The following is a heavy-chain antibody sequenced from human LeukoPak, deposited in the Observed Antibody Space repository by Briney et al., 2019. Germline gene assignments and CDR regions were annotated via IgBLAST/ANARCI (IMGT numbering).Heavy chain of an antibody. Sequence: SETLSLTCTVSGASIRRTSYYWGWTRQAPGKGLEWIGTIYNSGSAYYNPSLKSRVTISVDTSKNQFSLKVSSVTAADTAVYYCASGSGYFFDYWGQGTLVTVSS. CDR2: IYNSGSA. CDR3: ASGSGYFFDY. J-gene: IGHJ4*02. V-gene: IGHV4-39*01. CDR1: GASIRRTSYY. D-gene: IGHD1-14*01.